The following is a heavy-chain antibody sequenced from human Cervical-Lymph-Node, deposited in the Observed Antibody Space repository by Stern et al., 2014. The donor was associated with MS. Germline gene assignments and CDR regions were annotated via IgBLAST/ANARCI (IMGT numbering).Heavy chain of an antibody. Sequence: QVQLVQSGPGLVKPSETLSLTCTVSGGSITSYYWSWIRHPPAKGLERVGYMSYLGGSKYNPSPKSRATISVDTSKNQFSLQLSSVTAADTAVYYCARVPFPHASGVVMFDPWGQGTLVTVSS. CDR3: ARVPFPHASGVVMFDP. J-gene: IGHJ5*02. D-gene: IGHD2-21*01. V-gene: IGHV4-59*01. CDR2: MSYLGGS. CDR1: GGSITSYY.